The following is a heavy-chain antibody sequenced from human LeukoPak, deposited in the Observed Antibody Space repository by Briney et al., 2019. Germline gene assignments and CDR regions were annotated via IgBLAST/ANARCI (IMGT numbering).Heavy chain of an antibody. CDR3: ARADYSSTWSHDYYYMDV. CDR2: IYHSGST. CDR1: GGSFSGYY. V-gene: IGHV4-34*01. J-gene: IGHJ6*03. D-gene: IGHD6-13*01. Sequence: SETLSLTCAVYGGSFSGYYWSWIRQPPGKGLEWIGSIYHSGSTYYNPSLKSRVTISVDTSKNQFSLKLSSVTAADTAVYYCARADYSSTWSHDYYYMDVWGKGTTVTVSS.